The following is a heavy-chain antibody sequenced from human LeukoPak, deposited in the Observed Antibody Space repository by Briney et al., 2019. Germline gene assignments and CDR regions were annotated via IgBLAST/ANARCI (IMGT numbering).Heavy chain of an antibody. D-gene: IGHD2-21*02. CDR1: GFSFSSNS. CDR3: AKLTGVVTATIPRGRPFDY. J-gene: IGHJ4*02. CDR2: ISGSSSTI. V-gene: IGHV3-48*01. Sequence: GGSLRLSCAASGFSFSSNSMNWVRQAPGKGLEWVSYISGSSSTIYYADSVKGRFTISRDDSKNTLYLQMNSLRAEDTAVYYCAKLTGVVTATIPRGRPFDYWGQGTLVTVSS.